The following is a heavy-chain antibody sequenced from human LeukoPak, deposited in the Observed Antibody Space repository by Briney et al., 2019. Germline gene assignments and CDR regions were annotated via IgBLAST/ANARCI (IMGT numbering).Heavy chain of an antibody. CDR2: INTGNGNT. J-gene: IGHJ4*02. Sequence: ASVKVSCKTSGYTFTSRALHWVRLAPGPRLEWMGWINTGNGNTKYSQKFQDRVTITRDPSASTADMELSSLRSEDTAVYYCARDRSAWRFYYFDYWGQGTLVTVPS. V-gene: IGHV1-3*04. CDR1: GYTFTSRA. D-gene: IGHD3-3*01. CDR3: ARDRSAWRFYYFDY.